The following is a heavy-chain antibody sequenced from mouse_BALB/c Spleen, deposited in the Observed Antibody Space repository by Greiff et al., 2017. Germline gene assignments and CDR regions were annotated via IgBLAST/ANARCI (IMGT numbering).Heavy chain of an antibody. Sequence: EVMLVESGGGLVKPGGSLKLSCAASGFTFSSYAMSWVRQTPEKRLEWVASISSGGSTYYPDSVKGRFTISRDNARNILYLQMSSLRSEDTAMYYCARDHVSYWYFDVWGAGTTVTVSS. J-gene: IGHJ1*01. CDR2: ISSGGST. CDR3: ARDHVSYWYFDV. V-gene: IGHV5-6-5*01. CDR1: GFTFSSYA. D-gene: IGHD6-2*01.